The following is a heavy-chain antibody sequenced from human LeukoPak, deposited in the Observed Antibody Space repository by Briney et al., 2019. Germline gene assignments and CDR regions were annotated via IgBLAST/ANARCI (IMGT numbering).Heavy chain of an antibody. CDR1: GFTFSSYA. D-gene: IGHD4-17*01. CDR2: ISGSGGST. J-gene: IGHJ6*02. Sequence: GGSLRLSCAASGFTFSSYAMSWVRQAPGKGLEWVSAISGSGGSTYYADSVKGRFTISRDNSKNTLYLQMNSLRAEDTAVYYCAKDPDYGDPYYYYYGMDVWGQGTTVTVFS. V-gene: IGHV3-23*01. CDR3: AKDPDYGDPYYYYYGMDV.